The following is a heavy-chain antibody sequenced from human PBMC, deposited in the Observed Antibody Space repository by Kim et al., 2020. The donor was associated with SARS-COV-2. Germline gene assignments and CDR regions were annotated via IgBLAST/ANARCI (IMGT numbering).Heavy chain of an antibody. CDR2: ISVYNRKT. D-gene: IGHD3-3*01. Sequence: ASVKVSCKASGYLFTNSGISWVRQAPGLGLEWMGGISVYNRKTNYAQSLQGRVTMTADTATNTAYLELRTLRSDDTAVYYCARGGGAGLYNFWIGNHPF. V-gene: IGHV1-18*01. CDR3: ARGGGAGLYNFWIGNHPF. CDR1: GYLFTNSG. J-gene: IGHJ3*01.